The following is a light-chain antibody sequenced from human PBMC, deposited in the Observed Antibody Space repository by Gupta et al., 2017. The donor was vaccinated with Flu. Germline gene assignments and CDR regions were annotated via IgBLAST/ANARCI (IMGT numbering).Light chain of an antibody. V-gene: IGLV3-1*01. J-gene: IGLJ2*01. CDR3: QAYDRSTYYV. CDR2: QDN. CDR1: NLGTKY. Sequence: SYELTQPPSVSVSPGQTASITCSGDNLGTKYTSWYQQKPGQSPGLVIYQDNRRPSGIPERFSGSNSGNTATLTISGTQAMDEADYYCQAYDRSTYYVFGGGFKMTVL.